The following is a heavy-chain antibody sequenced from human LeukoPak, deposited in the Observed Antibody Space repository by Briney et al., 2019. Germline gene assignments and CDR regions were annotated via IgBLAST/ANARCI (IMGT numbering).Heavy chain of an antibody. D-gene: IGHD2-2*01. V-gene: IGHV3-30*04. Sequence: GRSLRLSCAASGFTFSSYAMHWVRQAPGKGLEWVAVISYDGSNKYYADSVKGRFTISRDNSKNTLYLQMNSLRAEDTAVYYCARDMDPTGLVPAAMPGYWGQGTLVTVSS. J-gene: IGHJ4*02. CDR2: ISYDGSNK. CDR3: ARDMDPTGLVPAAMPGY. CDR1: GFTFSSYA.